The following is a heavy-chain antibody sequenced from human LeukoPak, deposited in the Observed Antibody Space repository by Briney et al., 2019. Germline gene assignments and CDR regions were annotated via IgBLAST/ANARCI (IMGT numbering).Heavy chain of an antibody. Sequence: QPGGSLRLSCAASGFTFSSYWMHWVRQAPGKGLVWVSRINSDGSSTSYADSVKGRFTISRDNAKNTLYLQMNSLRAEDTAVYYCAMSAKGTXXXAFDIWGQGTMVTVSS. J-gene: IGHJ3*02. CDR3: AMSAKGTXXXAFDI. CDR2: INSDGSST. V-gene: IGHV3-74*01. D-gene: IGHD3-10*02. CDR1: GFTFSSYW.